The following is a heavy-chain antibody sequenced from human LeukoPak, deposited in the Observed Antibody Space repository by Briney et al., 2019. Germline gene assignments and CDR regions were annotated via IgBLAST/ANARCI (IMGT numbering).Heavy chain of an antibody. Sequence: SETLSLTCAVYGGSFSGYYWSWIRQPPGKGLEWIGEINHSGSTNYNPSLKSRVTISVDTSKNQFSLKLSSVTAADTAVYYCARAAAGCLWYWGQGTLVTVSS. CDR1: GGSFSGYY. V-gene: IGHV4-34*01. J-gene: IGHJ4*02. CDR2: INHSGST. CDR3: ARAAAGCLWY. D-gene: IGHD6-13*01.